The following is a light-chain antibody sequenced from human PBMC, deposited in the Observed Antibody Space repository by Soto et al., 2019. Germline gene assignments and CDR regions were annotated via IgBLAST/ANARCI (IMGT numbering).Light chain of an antibody. J-gene: IGKJ1*01. CDR2: GAS. CDR3: QHYNSWTPHWT. Sequence: IVMTQYPGTLSLSPGERATLSCRASQSVSSNLAWYQQKPGQAPRLLIYGASTRPTGIPARFSGSGSGTECTRTIRSLQSEDFAVYSCQHYNSWTPHWTFGQGTKVE. CDR1: QSVSSN. V-gene: IGKV3-15*01.